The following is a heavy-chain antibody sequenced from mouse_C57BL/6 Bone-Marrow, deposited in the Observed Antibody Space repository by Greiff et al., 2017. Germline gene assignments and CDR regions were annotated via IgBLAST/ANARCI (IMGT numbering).Heavy chain of an antibody. CDR3: ARRRIYDGYLFDY. Sequence: EVKLVESGGDLVKPGGSLKLSCAASGFTFSSYGMSWVRQTPDKRLEWVATISSGGSYTYYPDSVKGRFTISRDNAKNTLYLQMSSLKSEDTALYYCARRRIYDGYLFDYWGQGTTLTVSS. V-gene: IGHV5-6*02. CDR1: GFTFSSYG. D-gene: IGHD2-3*01. CDR2: ISSGGSYT. J-gene: IGHJ2*01.